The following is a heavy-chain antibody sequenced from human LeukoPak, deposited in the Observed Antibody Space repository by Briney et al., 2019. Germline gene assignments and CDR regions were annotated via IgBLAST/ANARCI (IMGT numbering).Heavy chain of an antibody. CDR3: ARVGRNYYYYMDV. CDR2: INPSGGST. V-gene: IGHV1-46*01. J-gene: IGHJ6*03. D-gene: IGHD3-16*01. CDR1: GYTFTSYY. Sequence: ASVKVSCEASGYTFTSYYMHWVRQAPGQGLEWMGIINPSGGSTSYAQKFQGRVTMTRDTSTSTVYMELSSLRSEDTAVYYCARVGRNYYYYMDVWGKGTTVTVSS.